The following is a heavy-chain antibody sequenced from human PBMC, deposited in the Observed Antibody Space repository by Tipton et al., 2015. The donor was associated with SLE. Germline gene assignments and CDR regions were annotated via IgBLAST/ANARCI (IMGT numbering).Heavy chain of an antibody. CDR1: GYTFTSYG. CDR2: ISVYNANT. J-gene: IGHJ4*02. V-gene: IGHV1-18*01. D-gene: IGHD3-9*01. CDR3: ARDLTGTNNY. Sequence: QVQLVQSGAEVKKPGASVKVSCKASGYTFTSYGISWVRQAPGQGLEWMGWISVYNANTHYAQKFQGRVNMTRDTSISTAYMEVSRLRSDDTAVYYCARDLTGTNNYWGQGTLVTVSS.